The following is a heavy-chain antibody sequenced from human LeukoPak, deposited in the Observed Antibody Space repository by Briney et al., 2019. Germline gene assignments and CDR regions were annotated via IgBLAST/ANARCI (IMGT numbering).Heavy chain of an antibody. CDR1: GFTFSSYS. D-gene: IGHD2-2*01. CDR3: ARDLARFKVVPAAPYGFDY. Sequence: GGSLRLSCAASGFTFSSYSMNWVRQAPGKGLEWVSSISSSSSYIYYADSVKGRFTISRDNAKNSLYLQMNSLRAEDTAVYYCARDLARFKVVPAAPYGFDYWGQGTLVTVSS. V-gene: IGHV3-21*01. CDR2: ISSSSSYI. J-gene: IGHJ4*02.